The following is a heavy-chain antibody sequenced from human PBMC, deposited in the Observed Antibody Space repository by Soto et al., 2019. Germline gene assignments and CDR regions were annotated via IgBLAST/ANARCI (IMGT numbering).Heavy chain of an antibody. V-gene: IGHV4-34*01. D-gene: IGHD6-13*01. CDR3: ARGGRQQMIPTPISYKIAY. Sequence: LXLTCGAYVWSLRGYYDSGIRQPPGRGLEWIGEINHSGSTNYTPSLKSRVTISVDMSKTPFALKLRSVTAADTAVYYCARGGRQQMIPTPISYKIAYWGQGPLVTV. CDR1: VWSLRGYY. J-gene: IGHJ4*02. CDR2: INHSGST.